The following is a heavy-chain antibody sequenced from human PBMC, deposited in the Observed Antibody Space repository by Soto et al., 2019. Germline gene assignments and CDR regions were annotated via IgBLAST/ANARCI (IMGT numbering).Heavy chain of an antibody. CDR1: GGSISSGGYY. V-gene: IGHV4-31*03. CDR2: IYYSGST. Sequence: QVQLQESGPGLVKPSQTLSLTCTVSGGSISSGGYYWSWIRQHPGKGLEWIGYIYYSGSTYYNPSLKSRVTIPVDTSKNQFSLKLSSVTAADTAVYYCARGAYSYGLTRDYYYGMDVWGQGTTVTVSS. D-gene: IGHD5-18*01. CDR3: ARGAYSYGLTRDYYYGMDV. J-gene: IGHJ6*02.